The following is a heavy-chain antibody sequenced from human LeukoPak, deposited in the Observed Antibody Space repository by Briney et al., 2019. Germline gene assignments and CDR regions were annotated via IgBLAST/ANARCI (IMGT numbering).Heavy chain of an antibody. CDR3: TRDKLELRQFDY. CDR2: IKSKPDGGAI. Sequence: GGSLRLSCAASGFILSNGWMRWVRQARGKGLEWVGCIKSKPDGGAIEYAAPVKGRFIISRDDSKDMLYLQMNSLKTEDTGVYYCTRDKLELRQFDYWGQGTLVTVSS. CDR1: GFILSNGW. V-gene: IGHV3-15*01. D-gene: IGHD1-26*01. J-gene: IGHJ4*02.